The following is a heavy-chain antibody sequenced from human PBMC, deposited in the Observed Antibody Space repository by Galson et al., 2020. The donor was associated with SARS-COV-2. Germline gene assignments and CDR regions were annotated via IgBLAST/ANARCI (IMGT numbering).Heavy chain of an antibody. CDR1: GFTFSSYG. J-gene: IGHJ4*02. CDR2: IWYDGSNK. D-gene: IGHD4-17*01. V-gene: IGHV3-33*01. Sequence: GESLKISCAASGFTFSSYGMHWVRQAPGKGLEWVAVIWYDGSNKYYADSVKGRFTISRDNSKNTLYLQMNSLRAEDTAVYYCASGLRWTFDYWGQGTLVTVSS. CDR3: ASGLRWTFDY.